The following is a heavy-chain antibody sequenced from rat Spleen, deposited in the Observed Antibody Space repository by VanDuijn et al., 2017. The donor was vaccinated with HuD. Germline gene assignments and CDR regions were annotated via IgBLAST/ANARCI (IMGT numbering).Heavy chain of an antibody. V-gene: IGHV5-29*01. J-gene: IGHJ3*01. D-gene: IGHD1-11*01. CDR1: GFTFSNYG. Sequence: EMKLVETGGGLGHPGRSLKLSCAASGFTFSNYGMAWVRQAPTKGLEWVATIKYDGSSTYHRDSVKGRFTISRDNAKSTLYLQMDSLRSEDTATYACARLGTEAIGNWFSYWGQGTLVTVSS. CDR2: IKYDGSST. CDR3: ARLGTEAIGNWFSY.